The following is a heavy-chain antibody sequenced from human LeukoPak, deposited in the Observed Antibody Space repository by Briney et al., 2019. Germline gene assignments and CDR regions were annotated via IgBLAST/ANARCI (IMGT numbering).Heavy chain of an antibody. D-gene: IGHD3-3*02. V-gene: IGHV3-23*01. CDR2: ISSSGDST. CDR1: GFTFINYD. Sequence: PGGSLRLSCAASGFTFINYDMTWVRQAPGKGLEWVSSISSSGDSTYYADSVKGRFTISRDNSKNTLYVQMNSLRAEDTAVYYCAKDPSFLETGWYFDLWGRGTLVTVSS. CDR3: AKDPSFLETGWYFDL. J-gene: IGHJ2*01.